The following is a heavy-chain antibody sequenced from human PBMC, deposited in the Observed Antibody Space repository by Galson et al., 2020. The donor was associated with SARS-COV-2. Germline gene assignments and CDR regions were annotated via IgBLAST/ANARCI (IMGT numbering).Heavy chain of an antibody. J-gene: IGHJ4*02. V-gene: IGHV3-33*01. D-gene: IGHD3-10*01. CDR3: TRGGVTRGVNGIDY. CDR2: IWNNGQNK. Sequence: GGSLRLSCVASGFSVSSYGMLWVRQAPGKGLQWVAVIWNNGQNKYYEDSVKGRFTISRDSSTNTLHLQMNSLRAEDTALYYCTRGGVTRGVNGIDYWGQGTLVTVSS. CDR1: GFSVSSYG.